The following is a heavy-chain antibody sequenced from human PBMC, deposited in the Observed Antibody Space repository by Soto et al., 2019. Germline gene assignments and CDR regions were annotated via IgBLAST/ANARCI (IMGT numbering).Heavy chain of an antibody. D-gene: IGHD2-8*01. Sequence: RGSLRLSGAASGFTFSSYAMSWVRQAPGKGLEWVSAISGLGDITHYADSVKGRFTISRDNSKNTVYLQMNSLRAEDTAVYYCAKGVFAGVPSAYVMEVWGQGTPVIVSS. CDR3: AKGVFAGVPSAYVMEV. CDR2: ISGLGDIT. J-gene: IGHJ6*02. CDR1: GFTFSSYA. V-gene: IGHV3-23*01.